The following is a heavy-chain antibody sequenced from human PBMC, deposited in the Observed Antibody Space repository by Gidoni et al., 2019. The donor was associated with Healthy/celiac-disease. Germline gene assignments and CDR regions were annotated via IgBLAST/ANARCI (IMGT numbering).Heavy chain of an antibody. V-gene: IGHV3-30*01. J-gene: IGHJ4*02. CDR1: GFTSSSYA. Sequence: QVQLVESGGGVVQPGRSLRLSCAASGFTSSSYAMHWVRQAPGKGLEWVAVISYDGSNKYYADSVKGRFTISRDNSKNTLYLQMNSLRAEDTAVYYCARDPFVSRDIVVVVAAPPAYWGQGTLVTVSS. D-gene: IGHD2-15*01. CDR2: ISYDGSNK. CDR3: ARDPFVSRDIVVVVAAPPAY.